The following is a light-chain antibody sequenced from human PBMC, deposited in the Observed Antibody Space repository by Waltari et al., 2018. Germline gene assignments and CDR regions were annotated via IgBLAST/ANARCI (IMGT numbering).Light chain of an antibody. CDR1: RSVSSF. V-gene: IGKV3-11*01. CDR2: DAS. Sequence: EIVLTQSPGTLSLSPGERATLSCRARRSVSSFLAWYQRKPGQAPRHLIYDASSRATGIPAMFSGSGAGTDFTLTITSHETEDSAVYDGQQRSSWPITSGEGTRLAI. CDR3: QQRSSWPIT. J-gene: IGKJ5*01.